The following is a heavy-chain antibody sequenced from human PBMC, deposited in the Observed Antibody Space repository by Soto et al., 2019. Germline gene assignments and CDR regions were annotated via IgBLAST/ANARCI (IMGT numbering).Heavy chain of an antibody. Sequence: EVQLLESGGGLVQPGGSLRLSCAASGFTFSSYAMNWVRQAPGKGLEWVSAISGSGGSTYYADSVKGRFTISRDNSKNTLYLQMNSLRAEDTAVYYCANRAADDSWCTSYGCILSAFDIWGQGTMVTVSS. CDR1: GFTFSSYA. CDR2: ISGSGGST. V-gene: IGHV3-23*01. D-gene: IGHD2-8*02. CDR3: ANRAADDSWCTSYGCILSAFDI. J-gene: IGHJ3*02.